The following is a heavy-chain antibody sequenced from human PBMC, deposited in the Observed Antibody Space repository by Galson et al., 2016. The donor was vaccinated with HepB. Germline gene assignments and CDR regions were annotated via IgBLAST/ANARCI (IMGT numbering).Heavy chain of an antibody. J-gene: IGHJ4*02. Sequence: SLRLSCAASGFIFKNIAMNWFRQAPGKGLEWVSYISSSGTTIYYADSVKGRFTISRDNAKNSLYLQMNSLRAEDTAVYYCAREPVRLDDLLTGPPKNPDYWGQGTLVTVSS. CDR3: AREPVRLDDLLTGPPKNPDY. CDR2: ISSSGTTI. D-gene: IGHD3-9*01. CDR1: GFIFKNIA. V-gene: IGHV3-48*03.